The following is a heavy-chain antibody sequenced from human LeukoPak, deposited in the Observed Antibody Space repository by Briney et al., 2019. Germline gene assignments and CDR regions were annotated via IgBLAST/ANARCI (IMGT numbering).Heavy chain of an antibody. D-gene: IGHD3-22*01. CDR1: GYSFTSYW. J-gene: IGHJ1*01. CDR2: VYSGDSDT. Sequence: GVSLNISCQGSGYSFTSYWIGWVRQMRGKGLEWIGIVYSGDSDTRYSPSFQGQVTISADKSISTAYLQWSSLKASDTAMYYCARGPGFYYDSSGSIEYFQHCGQGTLVTVSS. CDR3: ARGPGFYYDSSGSIEYFQH. V-gene: IGHV5-51*01.